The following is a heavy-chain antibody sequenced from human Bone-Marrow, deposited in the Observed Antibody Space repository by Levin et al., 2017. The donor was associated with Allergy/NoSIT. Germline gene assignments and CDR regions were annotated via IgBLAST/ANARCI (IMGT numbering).Heavy chain of an antibody. D-gene: IGHD3-10*01. CDR3: ARPLTYYYGSGTWAR. CDR1: GYNFSMYW. Sequence: GESLKISCQGSGYNFSMYWIGWVRQVPGKGLEWMGIIYPNDSDTRYSPSFQGQVTIPVDNSITTAYVQWNSLKASDTAMYYCARPLTYYYGSGTWARWGQGTLVTVSS. V-gene: IGHV5-51*01. CDR2: IYPNDSDT. J-gene: IGHJ4*02.